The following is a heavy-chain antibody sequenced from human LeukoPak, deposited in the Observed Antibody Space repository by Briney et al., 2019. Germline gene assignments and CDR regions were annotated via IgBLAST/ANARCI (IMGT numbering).Heavy chain of an antibody. CDR2: ISGSGGST. CDR1: GFAFSSYA. Sequence: GGSLRLSCAASGFAFSSYAMSWVRQAPGKGLEWVSAISGSGGSTYYADSVKGRFTISRDNSKNTLYLQMNSLRAEDTAVYYCAKGEVGPYYFDYWGQGTLVTVSS. V-gene: IGHV3-23*01. CDR3: AKGEVGPYYFDY. J-gene: IGHJ4*02.